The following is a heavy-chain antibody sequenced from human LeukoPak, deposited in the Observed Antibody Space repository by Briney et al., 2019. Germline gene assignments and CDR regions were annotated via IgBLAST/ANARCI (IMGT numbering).Heavy chain of an antibody. D-gene: IGHD3-22*01. CDR1: GGSISSGGYY. Sequence: SQTLSLTCTVSGGSISSGGYYWSWIRQHPGKGLEWIGYINYSGNTYYNPSLKSRVTISVDTSKNQFSLKLSSVTAADTAVYYCARVIGEYYYDTGFDPWGQGTLVTVSS. V-gene: IGHV4-31*03. J-gene: IGHJ5*02. CDR2: INYSGNT. CDR3: ARVIGEYYYDTGFDP.